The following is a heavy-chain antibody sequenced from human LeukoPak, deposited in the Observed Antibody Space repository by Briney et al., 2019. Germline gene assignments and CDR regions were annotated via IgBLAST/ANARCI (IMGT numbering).Heavy chain of an antibody. CDR2: IYYSGST. Sequence: SETLSLTCTVSGGSISSGGYYWSWIRQHPGKGLEWIGYIYYSGSTYYNPFLKSRVTISVDTSKNQFSLKLSSVTAADTAVYYCARDGYGSGWYSGAGAFDIWGQGTMVTVSS. V-gene: IGHV4-31*03. CDR3: ARDGYGSGWYSGAGAFDI. J-gene: IGHJ3*02. CDR1: GGSISSGGYY. D-gene: IGHD6-19*01.